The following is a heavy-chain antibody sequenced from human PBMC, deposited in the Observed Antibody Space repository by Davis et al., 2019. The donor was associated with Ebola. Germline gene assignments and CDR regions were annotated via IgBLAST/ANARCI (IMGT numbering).Heavy chain of an antibody. D-gene: IGHD3-16*02. V-gene: IGHV3-21*01. Sequence: PGGSLRLSCAASGFTFSSYSMNWVRQAPGKGLEWVSSISSSSSYIYYADSVKGRFTISRDNAKNSLYLQMNSLRAEDTAVYYCAKDDPFDRHPDYWGQGTLVTVSS. J-gene: IGHJ4*02. CDR2: ISSSSSYI. CDR3: AKDDPFDRHPDY. CDR1: GFTFSSYS.